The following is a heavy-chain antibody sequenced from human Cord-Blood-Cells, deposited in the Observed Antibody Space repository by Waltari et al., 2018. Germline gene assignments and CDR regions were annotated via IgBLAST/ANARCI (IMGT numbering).Heavy chain of an antibody. J-gene: IGHJ3*02. Sequence: EVQLVETGGGLIQPGGSLSLSCAASGFTVSSTYMSWVRQAPGKGLEWVSVIYSGGSTYYADSVKGRFTISRDNSKNTLYLQMNSLRAEDTAVYYCASNTGYENAFDIWGQGTMVTVSS. CDR1: GFTVSSTY. CDR3: ASNTGYENAFDI. D-gene: IGHD5-12*01. CDR2: IYSGGST. V-gene: IGHV3-53*02.